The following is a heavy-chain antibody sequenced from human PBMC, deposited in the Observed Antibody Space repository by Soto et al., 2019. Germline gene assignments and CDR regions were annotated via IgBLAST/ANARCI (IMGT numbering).Heavy chain of an antibody. CDR1: GGSISSSSYY. Sequence: QLQLQESGPGLVKPSETLSLTCTVSGGSISSSSYYWGWIRQPPGKGLEWIGSIYYSGSTYYNPSLKSRVTISVDTSKNQFSLKLSSVTAADTAVYYCARHSPPGGFWSGYYGGDFFDYWGQGTLVTVSS. V-gene: IGHV4-39*01. J-gene: IGHJ4*02. CDR2: IYYSGST. CDR3: ARHSPPGGFWSGYYGGDFFDY. D-gene: IGHD3-3*01.